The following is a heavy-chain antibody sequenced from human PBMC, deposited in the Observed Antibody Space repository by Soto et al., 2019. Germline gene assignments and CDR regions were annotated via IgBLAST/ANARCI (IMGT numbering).Heavy chain of an antibody. Sequence: QVQLQESCPGLVEPSQTLSLTCTVSGGSISGEGYYWSWIRQYSGRGLEWIGYIHYSGSTYYNPSLKSRVIISVDTSKTQFFLNLSSVTAADTAVYYCARAWTATAGWANWFDRWGQGTLVTVSS. V-gene: IGHV4-31*03. CDR3: ARAWTATAGWANWFDR. D-gene: IGHD6-13*01. CDR1: GGSISGEGYY. CDR2: IHYSGST. J-gene: IGHJ5*02.